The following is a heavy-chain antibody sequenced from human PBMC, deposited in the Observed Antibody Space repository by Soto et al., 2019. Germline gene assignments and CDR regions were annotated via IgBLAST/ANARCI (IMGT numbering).Heavy chain of an antibody. CDR1: GFTFSSYA. D-gene: IGHD6-6*01. V-gene: IGHV3-30-3*01. J-gene: IGHJ4*02. CDR3: ARGGQAARAFDY. CDR2: ISYDGSNK. Sequence: QVQLVEAGGGVVQPGRSLRLSCAASGFTFSSYAMHWVRQAPGKGLEWVAVISYDGSNKYYADSVKGRFTISRDNSKNTLYLQMNSLRAEDTAVYYCARGGQAARAFDYWGQGTLVTVSS.